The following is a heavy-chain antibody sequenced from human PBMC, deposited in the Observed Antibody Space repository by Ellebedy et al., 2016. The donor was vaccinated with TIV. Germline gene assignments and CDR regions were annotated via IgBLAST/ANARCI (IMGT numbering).Heavy chain of an antibody. V-gene: IGHV4-59*01. D-gene: IGHD1/OR15-1a*01. Sequence: MPSETLSLTCTVSGGSISSYYWSWIRQPAGKGLEWIGYIYYSGSTNYNPSLKSRVTISVDTSKNQFSLKLSSVTAADTAVYYCAREQQPTDAFDIWGQGTMVTVSS. CDR2: IYYSGST. CDR3: AREQQPTDAFDI. CDR1: GGSISSYY. J-gene: IGHJ3*02.